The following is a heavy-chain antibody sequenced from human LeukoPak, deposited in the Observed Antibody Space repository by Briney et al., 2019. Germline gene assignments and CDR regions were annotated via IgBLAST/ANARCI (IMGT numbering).Heavy chain of an antibody. V-gene: IGHV3-23*01. CDR1: AFTFSNFA. CDR3: AKDKSYYDSSGYYRVSAFDI. D-gene: IGHD3-22*01. Sequence: GGSLRLSCAASAFTFSNFAMTWVRQAPGKGLDWVSSISANGIDTYYADSVKGRFAISRDNSKSTLYLQMDSLRAEDTAVYYCAKDKSYYDSSGYYRVSAFDIWGQGTMVTVSS. J-gene: IGHJ3*02. CDR2: ISANGIDT.